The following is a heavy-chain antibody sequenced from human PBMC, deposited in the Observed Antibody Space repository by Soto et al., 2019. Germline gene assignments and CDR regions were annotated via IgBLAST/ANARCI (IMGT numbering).Heavy chain of an antibody. V-gene: IGHV3-21*01. CDR2: ISSSSSYI. CDR1: GFTFSSYS. Sequence: EVQLVESGGGLVKPGGSLRLSCAASGFTFSSYSMNWVRQAPGKGLEWVSSISSSSSYIYYADSVKGRFTISRDNAKNSLYLQMNSLRAEDTAVYYCARVPTIGPTKYDYWGQGTLVTVSS. CDR3: ARVPTIGPTKYDY. J-gene: IGHJ4*02. D-gene: IGHD3-10*01.